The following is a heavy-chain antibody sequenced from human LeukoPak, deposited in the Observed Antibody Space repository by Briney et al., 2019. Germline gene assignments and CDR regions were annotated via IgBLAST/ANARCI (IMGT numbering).Heavy chain of an antibody. J-gene: IGHJ4*02. CDR2: IYHSGST. D-gene: IGHD2-2*02. CDR3: AGDTPVFTFDY. CDR1: GGSFSGYY. Sequence: SETLSLTCAVYGGSFSGYYWSWIRQPPGKGLEWIGSIYHSGSTYYNPSLKSRVTISVDTSKNQFSLKLSSVTAADTAVYYCAGDTPVFTFDYWGQGTLVTVSS. V-gene: IGHV4-34*01.